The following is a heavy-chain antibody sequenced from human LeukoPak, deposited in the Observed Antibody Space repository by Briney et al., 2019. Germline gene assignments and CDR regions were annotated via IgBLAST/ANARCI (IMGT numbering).Heavy chain of an antibody. J-gene: IGHJ4*02. V-gene: IGHV3-48*03. Sequence: GGSLRLSCAASGFTFSSYEMNWVRQAPGKGLEWVSYISSSGSTIYYADSVKGRFTISGDNAKNSLYLQMNTMRAEDTAVYYCARERFGEPVDYWGQGTLVTVSS. D-gene: IGHD3-10*01. CDR3: ARERFGEPVDY. CDR2: ISSSGSTI. CDR1: GFTFSSYE.